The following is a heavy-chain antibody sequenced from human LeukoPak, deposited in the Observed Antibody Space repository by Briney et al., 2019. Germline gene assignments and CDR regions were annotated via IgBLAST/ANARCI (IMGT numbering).Heavy chain of an antibody. D-gene: IGHD3-10*01. V-gene: IGHV4-34*01. CDR1: GGSFSGYC. CDR3: ARARYYYGSGSYRYFDY. J-gene: IGHJ4*02. Sequence: SETLSLTCAVYGGSFSGYCWSWIRQPPGKGLEWIGEINHSGSTNYNPSLKSGVTISVDTSKNQFSLKLSSVTAADTAVYYCARARYYYGSGSYRYFDYWGQGTLVTVSS. CDR2: INHSGST.